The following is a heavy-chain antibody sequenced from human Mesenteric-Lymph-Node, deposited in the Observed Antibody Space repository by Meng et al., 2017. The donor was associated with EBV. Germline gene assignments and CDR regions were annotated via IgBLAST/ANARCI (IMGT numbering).Heavy chain of an antibody. D-gene: IGHD2-21*01. J-gene: IGHJ5*02. CDR3: GRLPLEVEVVAPWS. Sequence: HRQGSGPGLVTPSETLSLTCTVSGAYISSSNYYWGWIRQPPGKGLEWIGSIYYTGSTYYNPSLKSRLTISLDTSKKQFSLKLFSVTAADTAIYYCGRLPLEVEVVAPWSWGQGTLVTVSS. CDR1: GAYISSSNYY. CDR2: IYYTGST. V-gene: IGHV4-39*01.